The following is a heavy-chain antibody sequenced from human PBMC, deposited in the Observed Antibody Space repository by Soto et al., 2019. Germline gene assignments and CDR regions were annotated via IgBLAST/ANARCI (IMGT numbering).Heavy chain of an antibody. Sequence: QVQLRESGPGLVKPSGTLSLTCAVSGGPISGSVWWTWVRQPPGKGLEWIGEGVHCGGINYNPSLKSRVTMSVDTSRRQFSLELHSVTAADTAVYYFARKAWVRFDFWGHGTLVTVSS. V-gene: IGHV4-4*02. D-gene: IGHD3-16*01. CDR3: ARKAWVRFDF. J-gene: IGHJ4*01. CDR1: GGPISGSVW. CDR2: GVHCGGI.